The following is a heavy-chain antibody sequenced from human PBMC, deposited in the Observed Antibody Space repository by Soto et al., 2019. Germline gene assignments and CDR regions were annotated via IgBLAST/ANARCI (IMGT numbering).Heavy chain of an antibody. V-gene: IGHV3-7*01. D-gene: IGHD3-22*01. CDR2: IKQDGSEK. Sequence: GGSLRLSCAASGFTFSSYWMSWVRQAPGKGLEWVANIKQDGSEKYYVDSVKGRFTISRDNAKNSLYLQMNSLRAEDTAVYYCARRSRSSVTLNYYYYYMDVWGKGTTVTVSS. J-gene: IGHJ6*03. CDR1: GFTFSSYW. CDR3: ARRSRSSVTLNYYYYYMDV.